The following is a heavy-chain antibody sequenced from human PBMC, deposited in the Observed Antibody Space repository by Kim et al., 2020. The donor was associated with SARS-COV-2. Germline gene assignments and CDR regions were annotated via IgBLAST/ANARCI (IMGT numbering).Heavy chain of an antibody. J-gene: IGHJ4*02. Sequence: GGSLRLSCAASGFTFDDYAMHWVRQAPGKGLEWVSGISWNSGSIGYADCVKGRFTISRDNAKNSLYLQMNSLRAEDTALYYCAKDMRGYSSGWLGYWGQGTLVTVSS. CDR2: ISWNSGSI. V-gene: IGHV3-9*01. CDR3: AKDMRGYSSGWLGY. CDR1: GFTFDDYA. D-gene: IGHD6-19*01.